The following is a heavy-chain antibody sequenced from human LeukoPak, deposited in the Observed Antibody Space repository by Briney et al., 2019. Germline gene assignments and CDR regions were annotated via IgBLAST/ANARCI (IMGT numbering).Heavy chain of an antibody. CDR2: MSPGGSAI. CDR3: ASDPLNGALDI. Sequence: GGSLRLSCTASGFSFSASWMSWVRKFPGKGLEWLADMSPGGSAIGYVDTGKGRFTVSRDNAKISLYLQMDGLRAEDTAVYYCASDPLNGALDIWGQGTLVTVSS. J-gene: IGHJ3*02. V-gene: IGHV3-7*01. CDR1: GFSFSASW.